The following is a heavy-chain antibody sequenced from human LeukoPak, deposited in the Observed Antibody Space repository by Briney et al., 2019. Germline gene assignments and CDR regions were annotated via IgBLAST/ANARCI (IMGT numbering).Heavy chain of an antibody. V-gene: IGHV3-7*01. CDR1: GFTFSSYS. CDR2: IKQDGSER. D-gene: IGHD3-10*01. CDR3: ARAGSHWHYVY. J-gene: IGHJ4*02. Sequence: GGSLRLSCVTSGFTFSSYSMNWVRQSPTKGLEWVANIKQDGSERYYVDSVKGRFTISRDNAKNSLSLQMNNLRVEDTAVYYCARAGSHWHYVYWGQGTVVTVSS.